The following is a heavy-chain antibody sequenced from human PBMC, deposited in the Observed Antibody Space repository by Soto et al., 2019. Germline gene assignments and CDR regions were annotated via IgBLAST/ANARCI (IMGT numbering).Heavy chain of an antibody. CDR2: VSNEGRNK. CDR1: GFTFSSYA. J-gene: IGHJ4*02. CDR3: ARGQHGLDH. Sequence: VQLLESGGGVVQPGRSLRLSCAASGFTFSSYAMHWVRQPPGKGLEWVAVVSNEGRNKFYADSVRGRFTISRDNSKNTVYLEMDSLRVEDTAVFYCARGQHGLDHWGQGSLVLVSP. V-gene: IGHV3-30-3*01. D-gene: IGHD2-8*01.